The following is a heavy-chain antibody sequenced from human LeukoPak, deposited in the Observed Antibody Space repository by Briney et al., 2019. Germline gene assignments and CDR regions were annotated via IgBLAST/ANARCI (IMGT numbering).Heavy chain of an antibody. J-gene: IGHJ4*02. V-gene: IGHV4-34*01. CDR1: GGSFSGYY. CDR3: ASVTPTLVY. Sequence: SETLSLTCAVYGGSFSGYYWSWIRQPPGKGLEWIGSIYYSGSTYYNPSLKSRVTISVDTSKNQFSLKLSSVTAADTAVYYCASVTPTLVYWGQGTLVTVSS. CDR2: IYYSGST.